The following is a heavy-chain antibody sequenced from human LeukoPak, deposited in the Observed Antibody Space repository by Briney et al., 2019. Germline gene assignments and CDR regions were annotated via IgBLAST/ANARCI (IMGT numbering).Heavy chain of an antibody. J-gene: IGHJ6*02. V-gene: IGHV4-39*07. CDR2: IYYSGST. CDR1: GGSISSSSYY. CDR3: ARVYDFWSGHYGMDV. D-gene: IGHD3-3*01. Sequence: SETLSLTCTVSGGSISSSSYYWGWIRQPPGKGLEWIGSIYYSGSTYYNPSLKSRVTISVDTSKNQFSLKLSSVTAADTAVYYCARVYDFWSGHYGMDVWGQGTTVTVSS.